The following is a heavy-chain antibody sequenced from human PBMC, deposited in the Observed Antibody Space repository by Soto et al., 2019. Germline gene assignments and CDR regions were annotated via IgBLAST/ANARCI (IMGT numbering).Heavy chain of an antibody. V-gene: IGHV1-18*04. D-gene: IGHD3-22*01. CDR2: ISAKNGNT. Sequence: QVQLVQSGDEVKKTGASVKVSCRASGYNLSTYTINWVRQAPGHGLEWIGWISAKNGNTDYPRKFQGRVTVTMDTSTTTSYMEVRNLRSDDTAVYYCASGYFDHFFDFWGQGTLVTVSS. CDR1: GYNLSTYT. CDR3: ASGYFDHFFDF. J-gene: IGHJ4*02.